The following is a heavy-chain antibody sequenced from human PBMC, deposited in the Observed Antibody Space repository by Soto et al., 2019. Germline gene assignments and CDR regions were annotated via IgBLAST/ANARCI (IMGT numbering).Heavy chain of an antibody. CDR3: ARQDVDCSSTSCPIDY. V-gene: IGHV5-51*01. CDR2: IYPGDSDT. D-gene: IGHD2-2*01. Sequence: GESLKISCKGSGYSFTSYLIGWVRQMPGKGLEWMGIIYPGDSDTRYSPSFQGQVTISADKSISTAYLQWSSLKASDTAMYYCARQDVDCSSTSCPIDYWGQGTLVTVSS. CDR1: GYSFTSYL. J-gene: IGHJ4*02.